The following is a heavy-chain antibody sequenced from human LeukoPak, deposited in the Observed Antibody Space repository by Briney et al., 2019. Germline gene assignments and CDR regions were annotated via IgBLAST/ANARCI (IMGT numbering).Heavy chain of an antibody. V-gene: IGHV4-39*01. CDR1: GGSISSSSYY. CDR3: ARRGGYNYGFDY. CDR2: VYYSGST. D-gene: IGHD5-18*01. J-gene: IGHJ4*02. Sequence: SETLSLTCSVSGGSISSSSYYWGWIRQPPGKGLEWIGDVYYSGSTYYNPSLKSRVTISVDTSKNQFSLKLSSVTAADTAVYYCARRGGYNYGFDYWGRGTLVTVSS.